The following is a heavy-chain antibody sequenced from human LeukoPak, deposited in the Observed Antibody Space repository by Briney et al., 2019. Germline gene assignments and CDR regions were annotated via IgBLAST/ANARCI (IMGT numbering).Heavy chain of an antibody. CDR3: ARGSSWSGNDY. Sequence: GGSLRLSCAASGFTFSSYWISWVRQAPGKGLEWVANIKQDGSEKYYMDSVKGRFTISRDNAKNSLYLQMNSLRAEDTAVYYCARGSSWSGNDYWGQGNLVTVSS. J-gene: IGHJ4*02. V-gene: IGHV3-7*01. CDR2: IKQDGSEK. CDR1: GFTFSSYW. D-gene: IGHD6-13*01.